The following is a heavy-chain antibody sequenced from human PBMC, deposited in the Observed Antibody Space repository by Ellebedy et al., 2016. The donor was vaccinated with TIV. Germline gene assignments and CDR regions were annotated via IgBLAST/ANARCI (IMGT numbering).Heavy chain of an antibody. V-gene: IGHV1-2*02. CDR1: GYTFTGYY. J-gene: IGHJ4*02. CDR2: INPNTGGK. Sequence: AASVKVSCKASGYTFTGYYMHWVRQAPGQGLEWMGWINPNTGGKRYVQKFQGRVTMTRDTSISTAYMELSRLRSDDTAVYYCARGWIAPSGERGLDNWGQGTLVTVSS. CDR3: ARGWIAPSGERGLDN. D-gene: IGHD6-13*01.